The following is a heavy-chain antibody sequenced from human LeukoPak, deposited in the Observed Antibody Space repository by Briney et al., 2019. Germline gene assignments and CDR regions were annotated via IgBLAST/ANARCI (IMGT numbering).Heavy chain of an antibody. CDR2: IYWNDDK. CDR3: AHSGLMTSNRDFDS. D-gene: IGHD2-8*01. Sequence: SGPTLLNPSETLTLTFTFSGFSLNTYGLGVGWIRQPPGKPLEWLAVIYWNDDKRYSPSLKTRISVSKDTSRNQVVLSMTNMDPVDTGTYYCAHSGLMTSNRDFDSWGPGILVTVSS. CDR1: GFSLNTYGLG. J-gene: IGHJ4*02. V-gene: IGHV2-5*01.